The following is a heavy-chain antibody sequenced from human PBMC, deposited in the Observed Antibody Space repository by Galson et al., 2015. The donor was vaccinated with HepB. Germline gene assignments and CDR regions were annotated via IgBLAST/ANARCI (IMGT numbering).Heavy chain of an antibody. Sequence: SLRLSCAASGFSFGDYTMNWFRQAPGKGLEWVGFIRSKSYGGPIEYAALVKERFTISRDDSKSIAFLQMTNLKSEDTAVYYCSSNKTAVHYWGQGTLVTVSS. CDR2: IRSKSYGGPI. CDR1: GFSFGDYT. J-gene: IGHJ4*02. CDR3: SSNKTAVHY. V-gene: IGHV3-49*03. D-gene: IGHD2-21*02.